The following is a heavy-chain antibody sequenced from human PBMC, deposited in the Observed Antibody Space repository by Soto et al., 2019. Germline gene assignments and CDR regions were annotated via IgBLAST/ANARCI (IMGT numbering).Heavy chain of an antibody. CDR3: ARHDYGDYEFDQ. Sequence: TSETLSLTCTVSGVSISSSFDYWTWIRQPPGKGLEWIGSIYSSGSTYYNPSLKSRVTMSVDTSKNQFSLKLNSVTAADTAVYYCARHDYGDYEFDQWGQGALVTVSS. CDR2: IYSSGST. CDR1: GVSISSSFDY. J-gene: IGHJ4*02. V-gene: IGHV4-39*01. D-gene: IGHD4-17*01.